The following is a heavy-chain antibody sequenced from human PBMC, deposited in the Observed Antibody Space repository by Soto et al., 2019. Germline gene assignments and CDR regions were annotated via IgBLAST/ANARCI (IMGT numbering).Heavy chain of an antibody. V-gene: IGHV5-10-1*01. Sequence: GESLKISCKGSGYDFSIYRINWVRQMPGKGLEWMGRIDPNDSETNYSPSFEGHATISADKSISTVYLQWSSLKASDTAMYYCARPHGYISGHWAFDYWGQGTLVTVSS. CDR3: ARPHGYISGHWAFDY. CDR1: GYDFSIYR. J-gene: IGHJ4*02. D-gene: IGHD5-18*01. CDR2: IDPNDSET.